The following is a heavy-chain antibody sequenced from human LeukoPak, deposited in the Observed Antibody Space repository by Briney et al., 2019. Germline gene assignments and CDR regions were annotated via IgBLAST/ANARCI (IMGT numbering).Heavy chain of an antibody. V-gene: IGHV3-21*01. CDR3: ARDYYGDYYQSGYGMDV. J-gene: IGHJ6*02. CDR1: GFTFSTYS. CDR2: ISGSGSFK. D-gene: IGHD4-17*01. Sequence: GGSLRLSCAASGFTFSTYSMNWVRQAPGKGLEWVSSISGSGSFKFYTDSVKGRFTISRDNVKRSLYLQLSSLRAEDTAVYYCARDYYGDYYQSGYGMDVWGQGTTVTVSS.